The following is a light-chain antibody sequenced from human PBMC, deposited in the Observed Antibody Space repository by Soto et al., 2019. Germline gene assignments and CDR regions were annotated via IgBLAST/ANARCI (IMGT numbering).Light chain of an antibody. J-gene: IGKJ2*01. CDR3: QQYGSSPYT. V-gene: IGKV3-20*01. CDR2: GAS. Sequence: VLTQSPGTLSLSPGERATLSCRASQSVSRSYLAWYQQKPGQAPRLLIYGASSRATGTPDRFSGSGSGTDFTLTIRRLEPEDFAVYYCQQYGSSPYTFGQGTKVEIK. CDR1: QSVSRSY.